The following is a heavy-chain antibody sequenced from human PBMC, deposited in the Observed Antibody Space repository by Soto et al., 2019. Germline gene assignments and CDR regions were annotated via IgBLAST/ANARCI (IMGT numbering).Heavy chain of an antibody. CDR3: ASGPHGQLVPYFDY. Sequence: EVQLVESGGGLVKPGGSLRLSCAASGFTFSSYSMNWVRQAPGKGLEWVSSISSSSSYIYYADSVKGRFTISRDNAKNSLYLQMSSLRAEDTAVYYCASGPHGQLVPYFDYWGQGTLVTVSS. CDR2: ISSSSSYI. J-gene: IGHJ4*02. V-gene: IGHV3-21*01. D-gene: IGHD6-13*01. CDR1: GFTFSSYS.